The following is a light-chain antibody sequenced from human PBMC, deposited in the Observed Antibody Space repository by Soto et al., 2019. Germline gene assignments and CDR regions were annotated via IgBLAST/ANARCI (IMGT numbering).Light chain of an antibody. V-gene: IGKV3-15*01. CDR3: QQCSRSPRA. J-gene: IGKJ5*01. CDR1: QRVSSN. Sequence: MTESPATLSVSRGQRSILSCVASQRVSSNLAWYQQKPGQAPRLLIYGASTRPIGIPARFSGTGSETEFTLTISSLQSEDFAVYYCQQCSRSPRAFGQGTKLEIK. CDR2: GAS.